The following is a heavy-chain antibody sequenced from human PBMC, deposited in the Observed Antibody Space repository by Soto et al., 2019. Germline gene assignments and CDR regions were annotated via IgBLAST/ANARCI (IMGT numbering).Heavy chain of an antibody. J-gene: IGHJ5*02. Sequence: SETLSLTCAVYGGSFSGYYWSWIRQPPGKGLEWIGEINHSGSTNYNPSLKSRVTISVDTSKNQFSLKLSSVTAADTAVYYCATLVTVSWYEDWFDPWGQGTLVTVSS. V-gene: IGHV4-34*01. CDR2: INHSGST. D-gene: IGHD4-4*01. CDR3: ATLVTVSWYEDWFDP. CDR1: GGSFSGYY.